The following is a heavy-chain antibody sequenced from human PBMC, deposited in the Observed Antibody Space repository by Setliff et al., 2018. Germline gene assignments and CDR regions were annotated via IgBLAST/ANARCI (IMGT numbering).Heavy chain of an antibody. V-gene: IGHV7-4-1*02. Sequence: ASVKVSCKTSGFGFTTFGFSWVRQAPGQGLEWMGWINTNTGNPHYAQDFTGRFVFSLDTSVSTAYLQISSLKSEDSAVYYCARASRFGTIRYRGDYYMDVWGKGTTVTVSS. D-gene: IGHD5-12*01. J-gene: IGHJ6*03. CDR1: GFGFTTFG. CDR2: INTNTGNP. CDR3: ARASRFGTIRYRGDYYMDV.